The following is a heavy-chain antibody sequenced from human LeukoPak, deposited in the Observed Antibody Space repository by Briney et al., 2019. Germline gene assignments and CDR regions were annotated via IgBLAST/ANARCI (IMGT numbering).Heavy chain of an antibody. D-gene: IGHD3-3*01. CDR2: IYSGGST. Sequence: GGSLRLSCAASGFTVSSNYMSWVRQAPGKGLEWVSVIYSGGSTYYADSVKGRFTTSRDNSKNTLYLQMNSLRAEDTAVYYCAKWGNYDFWSGHPRFDYWGQGTLVTASS. J-gene: IGHJ4*02. CDR3: AKWGNYDFWSGHPRFDY. CDR1: GFTVSSNY. V-gene: IGHV3-53*01.